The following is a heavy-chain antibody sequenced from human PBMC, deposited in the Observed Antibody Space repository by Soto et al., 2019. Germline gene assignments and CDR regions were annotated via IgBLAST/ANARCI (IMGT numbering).Heavy chain of an antibody. CDR1: GGSISSGDYY. CDR2: IYYSGST. Sequence: SETLSLTCTVSGGSISSGDYYWSWIRQPPGKGLEWIGYIYYSGSTYYNPSLKSRVTISVDTSKNQFSLKLSSVTAADSTVYYCVGAAGRRFYYGLDVWGQGTTVTVSS. D-gene: IGHD6-13*01. J-gene: IGHJ6*02. V-gene: IGHV4-30-4*01. CDR3: VGAAGRRFYYGLDV.